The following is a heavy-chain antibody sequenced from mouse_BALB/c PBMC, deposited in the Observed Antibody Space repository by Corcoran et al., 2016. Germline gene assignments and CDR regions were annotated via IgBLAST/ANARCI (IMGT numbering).Heavy chain of an antibody. J-gene: IGHJ2*01. CDR3: ARNGDGYYYFDY. D-gene: IGHD2-3*01. CDR1: GYTFTTAG. Sequence: QIQLVQSGPELKKPGETVRISCKASGYTFTTAGMQWVQKMPGKGLKWIGWINTHSGVPKYAEDFKGRFAFSLETSASTAYLQISNPKNEDTATYFCARNGDGYYYFDYWGQGTTLTVSS. CDR2: INTHSGVP. V-gene: IGHV9-4*02.